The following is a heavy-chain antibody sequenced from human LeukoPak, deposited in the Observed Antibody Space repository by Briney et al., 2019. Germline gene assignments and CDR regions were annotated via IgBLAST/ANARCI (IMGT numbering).Heavy chain of an antibody. V-gene: IGHV3-21*01. J-gene: IGHJ4*02. CDR1: GFTSSSYS. Sequence: PGGSLRLSCAASGFTSSSYSMNWVRQAPGKGLEWVSSISSSSSYIYYADSVKGRFTISRDNAKNSLYLQMNSLRAEDTAVYYCARPTVTTPYSYHHWGQGTLVTVSS. CDR3: ARPTVTTPYSYHH. CDR2: ISSSSSYI. D-gene: IGHD4-17*01.